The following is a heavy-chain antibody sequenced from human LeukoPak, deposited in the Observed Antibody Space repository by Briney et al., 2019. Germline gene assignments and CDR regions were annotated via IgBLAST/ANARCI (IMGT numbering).Heavy chain of an antibody. J-gene: IGHJ4*02. CDR3: ARGESNDYGDYGLFYY. CDR1: GYTFTSHY. V-gene: IGHV1-46*01. Sequence: ASVKVSCKASGYTFTSHYMHWVRQAPGQGLEWMGIINPSGGSTSYAQKFQGRVTMTRDTSTSTVYMELSSLRSEDTAVYYCARGESNDYGDYGLFYYWGQGTLVTVSS. D-gene: IGHD4-17*01. CDR2: INPSGGST.